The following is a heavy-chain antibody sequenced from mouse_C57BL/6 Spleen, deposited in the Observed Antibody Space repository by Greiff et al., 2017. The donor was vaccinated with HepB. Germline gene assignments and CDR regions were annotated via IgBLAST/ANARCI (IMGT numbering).Heavy chain of an antibody. V-gene: IGHV1-82*01. J-gene: IGHJ3*01. CDR2: IYPGDGDT. CDR3: ARWGDFAY. Sequence: QVQLQQSGPELVKPGASVKISCKASGYAFSSSWMNWVKQRPGKGLEWIGRIYPGDGDTNYNGKFKGKATLTADKSSSTAYMQLSSLTSEDSAVYCCARWGDFAYWGQGTLVTVSA. D-gene: IGHD2-13*01. CDR1: GYAFSSSW.